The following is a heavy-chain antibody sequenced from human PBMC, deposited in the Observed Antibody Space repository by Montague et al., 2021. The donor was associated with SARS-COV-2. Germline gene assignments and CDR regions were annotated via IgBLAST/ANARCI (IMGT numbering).Heavy chain of an antibody. Sequence: STNYNPSLKSRVTISVDTSKNQFSLNLSSVTAADTAVCYCARVGGNEYRFFHYWVQGSLVTVSS. D-gene: IGHD1-1*01. CDR2: ST. J-gene: IGHJ4*02. V-gene: IGHV4-61*02. CDR3: ARVGGNEYRFFHY.